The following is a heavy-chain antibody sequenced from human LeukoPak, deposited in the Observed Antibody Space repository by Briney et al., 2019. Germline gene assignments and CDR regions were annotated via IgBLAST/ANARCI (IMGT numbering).Heavy chain of an antibody. J-gene: IGHJ4*02. V-gene: IGHV4-38-2*01. CDR1: GDSISSGYF. Sequence: PSETLSLTCAVSGDSISSGYFWAWIRQPPGKGLEWIGSINHSGSTFYNPSLKSRVTISVDTSKNQFSLKLTSVTAADTAVYYCAGGLGTNQDDWGQGTLVTVSS. CDR3: AGGLGTNQDD. D-gene: IGHD6-13*01. CDR2: INHSGST.